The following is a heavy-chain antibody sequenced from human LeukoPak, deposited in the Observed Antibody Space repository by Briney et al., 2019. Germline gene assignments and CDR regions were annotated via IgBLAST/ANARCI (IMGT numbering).Heavy chain of an antibody. Sequence: ASVKVSCKASGGTFSSYAISWVRQAPGQGLEWMGGIIPIFGTANYAQKFQGRVTITADESTSTAYMELSSLRSEDTAVYYCASLGYRSSTSCFDYWGQGTLVTVSS. CDR1: GGTFSSYA. D-gene: IGHD2-2*01. J-gene: IGHJ4*02. V-gene: IGHV1-69*13. CDR3: ASLGYRSSTSCFDY. CDR2: IIPIFGTA.